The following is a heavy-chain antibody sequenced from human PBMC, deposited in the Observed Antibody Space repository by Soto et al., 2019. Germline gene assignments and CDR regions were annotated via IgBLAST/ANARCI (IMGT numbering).Heavy chain of an antibody. V-gene: IGHV3-23*01. CDR3: ANSPFIAVAGTGDY. J-gene: IGHJ4*02. Sequence: EVQLLESGGGLVQPGGSLRLSCAASGFTFSSYAMSWVRQAPGKGLEWVSAISGSGGSTYYADSVKGRFTIYRDNSKNTLYLKMNSLRAEDTAVYYCANSPFIAVAGTGDYWGQGTLVTVSS. CDR2: ISGSGGST. CDR1: GFTFSSYA. D-gene: IGHD6-19*01.